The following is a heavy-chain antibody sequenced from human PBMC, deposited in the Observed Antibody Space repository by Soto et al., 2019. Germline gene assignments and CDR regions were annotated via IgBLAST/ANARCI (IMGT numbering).Heavy chain of an antibody. CDR1: GFTFSSYW. J-gene: IGHJ6*02. CDR3: ARGDFWSGYPPLGMDV. V-gene: IGHV3-7*03. Sequence: VGSLRLSCAASGFTFSSYWMSWVRQAPGKGLEWVANIKQDGSEKYYVDSVKGRFTISRDNAKNSLYLQMNSLRAEDTAVYYCARGDFWSGYPPLGMDVWGQGTTVTVSS. D-gene: IGHD3-3*01. CDR2: IKQDGSEK.